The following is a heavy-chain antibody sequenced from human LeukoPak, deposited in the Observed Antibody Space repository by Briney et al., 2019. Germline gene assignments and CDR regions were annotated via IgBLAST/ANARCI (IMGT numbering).Heavy chain of an antibody. Sequence: GSLRLSCAASGITFTNAWLTWVRQPPGKGLEWIGEISHSGSTNYNPSLKSRVTISADTSKNQFSLKLSSVTAADTAVYYCARGEASVGSSSWLPGSLNWFDPWGQGTLVTVSS. CDR2: ISHSGST. D-gene: IGHD6-13*01. CDR3: ARGEASVGSSSWLPGSLNWFDP. J-gene: IGHJ5*02. CDR1: GITFTNAW. V-gene: IGHV4-4*02.